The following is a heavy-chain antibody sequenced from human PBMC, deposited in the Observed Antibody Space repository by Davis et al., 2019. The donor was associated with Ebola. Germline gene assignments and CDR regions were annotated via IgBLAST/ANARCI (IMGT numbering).Heavy chain of an antibody. Sequence: PSETLSLTCAVYGEPVSGHHWTWIRQPPGQGLEWIGEFNHIGVTSYSPSLEGRITVSADTSKNEIYLKLNSVTAADTAVYYCARGPYSDWPLGAHWGQGTRVTVSS. CDR2: FNHIGVT. V-gene: IGHV4-34*01. CDR1: GEPVSGHH. D-gene: IGHD1-26*01. CDR3: ARGPYSDWPLGAH. J-gene: IGHJ1*01.